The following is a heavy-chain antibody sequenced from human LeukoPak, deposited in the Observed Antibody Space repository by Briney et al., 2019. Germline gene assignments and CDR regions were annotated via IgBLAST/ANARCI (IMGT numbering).Heavy chain of an antibody. D-gene: IGHD1-26*01. CDR3: AKGLVGATEDFFDY. V-gene: IGHV3-9*03. CDR1: GFTFDDYA. CDR2: ISWNSGSI. J-gene: IGHJ4*02. Sequence: PGRSLRLSCAASGFTFDDYAMHWVRQAPGKGLEWVSGISWNSGSIGYADSVKGRFTISRDNAKNSLYLQMNSLRAEGMALYYCAKGLVGATEDFFDYWGQGTLVTVSS.